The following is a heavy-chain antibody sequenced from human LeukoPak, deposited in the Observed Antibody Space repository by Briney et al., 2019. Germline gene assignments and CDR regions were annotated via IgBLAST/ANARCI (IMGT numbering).Heavy chain of an antibody. Sequence: SETLSLTCTVSGVSISSGDYYWNWIRQHPEKSLEWIGYIFCSGSAYYNPSLKSRVTISVDTSKNQFSLKLSSVTAADTAVYYCAGGSTLIRGFDYWGQGTLVTVSS. J-gene: IGHJ4*02. V-gene: IGHV4-31*03. D-gene: IGHD3-10*01. CDR1: GVSISSGDYY. CDR3: AGGSTLIRGFDY. CDR2: IFCSGSA.